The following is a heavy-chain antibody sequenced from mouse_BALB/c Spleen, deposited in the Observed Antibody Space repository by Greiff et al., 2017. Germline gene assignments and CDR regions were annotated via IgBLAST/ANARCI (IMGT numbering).Heavy chain of an antibody. CDR1: GFTFSSFG. V-gene: IGHV5-17*02. D-gene: IGHD2-4*01. CDR3: ARSHDYDDAMDY. J-gene: IGHJ4*01. CDR2: ISSGSSTI. Sequence: EVQGVESGGGLVQPGGSRKLSCAASGFTFSSFGMHWVRQAPEKGLEWVAYISSGSSTIYYADTVKGRFTISRDNPKNTLFLQMTSLRSEDTAMYYCARSHDYDDAMDYWGQGTSVTVSS.